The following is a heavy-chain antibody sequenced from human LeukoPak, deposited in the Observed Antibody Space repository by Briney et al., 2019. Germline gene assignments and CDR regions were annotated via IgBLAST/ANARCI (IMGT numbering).Heavy chain of an antibody. V-gene: IGHV3-64*01. Sequence: GGSLRLSCVASGFTFCSYAMHWVRQAPGKGLEYVSAISSNGGSTYYANSVKGRFTISRDNSKNTLYLQMGSLRAEDRAVYYCARGYDFWSGFTHFDYWGQGTLVTVSS. CDR3: ARGYDFWSGFTHFDY. J-gene: IGHJ4*02. D-gene: IGHD3-3*01. CDR2: ISSNGGST. CDR1: GFTFCSYA.